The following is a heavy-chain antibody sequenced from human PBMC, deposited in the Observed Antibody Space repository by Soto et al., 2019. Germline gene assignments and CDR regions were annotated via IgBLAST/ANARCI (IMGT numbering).Heavy chain of an antibody. CDR1: GFTFSNAW. CDR3: TSPDLEVAATDI. D-gene: IGHD2-15*01. CDR2: IKSKTDGGTT. Sequence: GGSLRLSCAASGFTFSNAWMSWVRQAPGKGLEWVGRIKSKTDGGTTDYAAPVKGRFTISRDDSKNTLYLQMNSLKTEDTAVYYCTSPDLEVAATDIWGQGTMVTVS. J-gene: IGHJ3*02. V-gene: IGHV3-15*01.